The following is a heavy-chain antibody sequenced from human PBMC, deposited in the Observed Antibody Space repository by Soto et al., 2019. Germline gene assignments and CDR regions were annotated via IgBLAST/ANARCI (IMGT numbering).Heavy chain of an antibody. V-gene: IGHV4-39*02. CDR1: GGSIAYNSYY. CDR3: ARLVVVAPVANV. D-gene: IGHD2-21*01. CDR2: IFYTGTT. Sequence: SETLSLTCSVSGGSIAYNSYYWGWIRQPPGKGLEWVGGIFYTGTTYYSPSLKDRVSISVDTSKNSFSLNLTSVTAAETAVYFCARLVVVAPVANVWGQGALVTVSS. J-gene: IGHJ4*02.